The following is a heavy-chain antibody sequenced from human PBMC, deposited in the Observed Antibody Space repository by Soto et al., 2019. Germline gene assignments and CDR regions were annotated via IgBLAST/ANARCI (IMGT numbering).Heavy chain of an antibody. CDR3: AYEPAAGSTDPRWDY. Sequence: QITLKESGPTLVKPTHTLTLTCTFSGFSLSTSGVGVGWIRQPPVKALEWLALIYWDDDTRYSPSLKSRLTITKYTSQIQVVLTMSNVNPVDTAPYYCAYEPAAGSTDPRWDYWGQGTLVTVSS. CDR1: GFSLSTSGVG. V-gene: IGHV2-5*02. CDR2: IYWDDDT. D-gene: IGHD6-13*01. J-gene: IGHJ4*02.